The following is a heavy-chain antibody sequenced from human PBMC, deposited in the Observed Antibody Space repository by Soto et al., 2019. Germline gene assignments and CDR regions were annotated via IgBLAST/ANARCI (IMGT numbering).Heavy chain of an antibody. CDR3: ARLFGSYSSSWYGGGGYNWFDP. J-gene: IGHJ5*02. CDR1: GYTFTSYG. CDR2: ISAYNGNT. D-gene: IGHD6-13*01. V-gene: IGHV1-18*01. Sequence: GASVKVSCKASGYTFTSYGISWVRQAPGQGLEWMGWISAYNGNTNYAQKLQGRVTMTTDTSTSTAYMELRSLRSDDTAVYYCARLFGSYSSSWYGGGGYNWFDPWGQGTLVTVSS.